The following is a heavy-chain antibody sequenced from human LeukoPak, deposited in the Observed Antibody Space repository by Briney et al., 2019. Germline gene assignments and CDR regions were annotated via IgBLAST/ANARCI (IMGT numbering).Heavy chain of an antibody. J-gene: IGHJ4*02. D-gene: IGHD3-16*02. CDR3: ARAWTYDYVWGSYPEGSDY. Sequence: ASVKVSCKASGYTFTSYYMHWVRQAPGQGLEWMGIINPSGGSTSYAQKFQGRVTMTRDTSISTAYMELSRLRSDDTAVYYCARAWTYDYVWGSYPEGSDYWGQGTLVTVSS. CDR1: GYTFTSYY. V-gene: IGHV1-46*01. CDR2: INPSGGST.